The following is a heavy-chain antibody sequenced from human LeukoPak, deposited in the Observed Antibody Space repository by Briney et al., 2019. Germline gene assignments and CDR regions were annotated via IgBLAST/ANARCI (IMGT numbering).Heavy chain of an antibody. V-gene: IGHV3-23*01. J-gene: IGHJ3*02. CDR2: ISGRDGRT. D-gene: IGHD3-22*01. CDR3: ARVSPGENYYYDSSGYHAFDI. Sequence: GGSLRLSCAASGFTFSSYAMSWVRQAPGRGLEWVSAISGRDGRTYYTDSVKGRFTISRDNSKNTLYLQMNSLRAEDTAVYYCARVSPGENYYYDSSGYHAFDIWGQGTMVTVPS. CDR1: GFTFSSYA.